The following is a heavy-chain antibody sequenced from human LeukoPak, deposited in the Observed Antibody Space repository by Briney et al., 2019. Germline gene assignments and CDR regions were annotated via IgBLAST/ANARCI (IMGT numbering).Heavy chain of an antibody. D-gene: IGHD3-22*01. CDR2: INPNSGGT. Sequence: VASVKVSCKASGYTFTGYYMHWVRQAPGQGLEWMGWINPNSGGTNYAQKFQGRVTMTRDTSISTAYMELSRLRSDDTAVYYCARVILPITMRSPAGYWGQGTLVTVSS. J-gene: IGHJ4*02. CDR3: ARVILPITMRSPAGY. V-gene: IGHV1-2*02. CDR1: GYTFTGYY.